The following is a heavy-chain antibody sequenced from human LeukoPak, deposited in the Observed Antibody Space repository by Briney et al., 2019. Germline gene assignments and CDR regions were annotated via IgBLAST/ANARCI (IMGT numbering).Heavy chain of an antibody. CDR2: IYYTGNT. J-gene: IGHJ4*02. V-gene: IGHV4-39*07. Sequence: SETLSLTCTVSGGSISSSSYYWGWIRQPPGKGLEWIGNIYYTGNTYYNSSLKSRVTISLDTSKNQFSLKVISMTAADTAVYYCARDTIQLFDYWGQGTLVTVSS. CDR1: GGSISSSSYY. CDR3: ARDTIQLFDY. D-gene: IGHD5-18*01.